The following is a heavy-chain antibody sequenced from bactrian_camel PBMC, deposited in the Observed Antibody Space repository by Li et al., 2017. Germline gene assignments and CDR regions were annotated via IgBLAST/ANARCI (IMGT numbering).Heavy chain of an antibody. CDR3: AAKRSQTSLYCNTGRMVGSYAY. CDR1: AYTPANVR. CDR2: ISDGGDTT. J-gene: IGHJ4*01. V-gene: IGHV3S1*01. Sequence: HVQLVESGGGSVQAGGSLRLSCAFDAYTPANVRMAWFRQAPGKGLEWVATISDGGDTTHYADSVKGRFTISQDNAKNVMSLEMNDLKPEDTAMYYCAAKRSQTSLYCNTGRMVGSYAYWGQGTQVTVS. D-gene: IGHD1*01.